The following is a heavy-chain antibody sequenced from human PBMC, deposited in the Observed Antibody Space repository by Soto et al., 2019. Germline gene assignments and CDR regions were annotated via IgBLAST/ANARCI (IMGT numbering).Heavy chain of an antibody. V-gene: IGHV1-69*12. Sequence: QVQLVQSGAEVKKPGSSVKVSCKASGGTFSSYAISWVRQAPGQGLEWMGGIIPIFGTANYAQKFQGRVTITAAESTSTAYMELSSLRSEDTAVYYCAREVHYDYVWGSYRPMGADVWGQGTTVTVSS. D-gene: IGHD3-16*02. CDR2: IIPIFGTA. CDR1: GGTFSSYA. CDR3: AREVHYDYVWGSYRPMGADV. J-gene: IGHJ6*02.